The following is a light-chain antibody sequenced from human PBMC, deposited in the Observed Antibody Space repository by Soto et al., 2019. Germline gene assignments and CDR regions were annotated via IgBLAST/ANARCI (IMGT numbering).Light chain of an antibody. Sequence: NQMTQCPSSLSGFVGDRVTITCRASQSINNYLSWYQQKPGKAPNLLIFGASTLQSGVPSRFSGSGSGTDFTLTISSLQPEDFATYYCLQSYRTPLTCGGGTKVDIK. V-gene: IGKV1-39*01. CDR1: QSINNY. CDR2: GAS. J-gene: IGKJ4*01. CDR3: LQSYRTPLT.